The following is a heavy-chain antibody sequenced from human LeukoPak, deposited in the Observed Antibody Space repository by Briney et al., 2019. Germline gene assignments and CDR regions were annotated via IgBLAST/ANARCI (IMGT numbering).Heavy chain of an antibody. CDR1: GGSMSSSSW. J-gene: IGHJ5*02. V-gene: IGHV4-4*02. Sequence: SETLSLTCTVSGGSMSSSSWWSWVRQPPGKGLEWIEEIYHSGSTNYNPSLKSRVTISVDKSRNQFSLKLRSVTAADTAVYYCARSEDYASNWYGNWGQGTLVTVSS. D-gene: IGHD2-2*01. CDR3: ARSEDYASNWYGN. CDR2: IYHSGST.